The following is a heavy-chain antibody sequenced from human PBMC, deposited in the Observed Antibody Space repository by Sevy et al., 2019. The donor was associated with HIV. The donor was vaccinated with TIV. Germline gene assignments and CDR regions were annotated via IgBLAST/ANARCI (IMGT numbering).Heavy chain of an antibody. D-gene: IGHD3-10*01. V-gene: IGHV3-7*01. CDR3: VRAGAFGTYDS. CDR2: IKGDGSEK. Sequence: GGSLRLSCAASGFNFNKYGMRWVRQARGKGLEYVASIKGDGSEKYYMDSVKGRFTISRDNAENSVYLQMNSLRAEDTAVYHCVRAGAFGTYDSWGQGTLVTVSS. J-gene: IGHJ4*02. CDR1: GFNFNKYG.